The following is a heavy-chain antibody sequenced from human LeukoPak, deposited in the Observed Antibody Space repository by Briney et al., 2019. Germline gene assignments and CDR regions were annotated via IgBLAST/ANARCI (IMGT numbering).Heavy chain of an antibody. D-gene: IGHD6-13*01. Sequence: GGSLRLSCAASGFTFGTSAMSWVRQAPGKGPEWVSTFCRSGSATYYPDSVKGRFTIFRDDSKNTLYLQMNSLRDEDTAVYYCAKGSLGSWYYFDYWGQGTLVTVSS. CDR3: AKGSLGSWYYFDY. J-gene: IGHJ4*02. CDR1: GFTFGTSA. CDR2: FCRSGSAT. V-gene: IGHV3-23*01.